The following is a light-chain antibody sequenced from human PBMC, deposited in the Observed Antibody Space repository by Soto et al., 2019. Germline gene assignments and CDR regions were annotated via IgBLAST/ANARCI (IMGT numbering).Light chain of an antibody. CDR2: AAS. CDR1: QSISSY. V-gene: IGKV1-39*01. J-gene: IGKJ1*01. CDR3: QQSYSTPRT. Sequence: DIQMTQSPSSLSVSVGDRVTITCRASQSISSYLNWYQQKPGKAPKLLIYAASSLLSGVPSRFSGSGSGTDFTLTISSLQPEDFATYYCQQSYSTPRTFGQGTKVEIK.